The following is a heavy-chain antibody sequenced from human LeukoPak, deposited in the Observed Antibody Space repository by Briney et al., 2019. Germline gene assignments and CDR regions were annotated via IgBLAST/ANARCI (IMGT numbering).Heavy chain of an antibody. CDR3: TRVGYIDEGIDY. D-gene: IGHD5-24*01. CDR1: GFPFSSYW. J-gene: IGHJ4*02. V-gene: IGHV3-7*04. CDR2: IKQDGSKK. Sequence: GGSLRLTCVASGFPFSSYWMTWVRQAPGKGLEWVANIKQDGSKKSYVDSVKGRFTISRDNAKNSLYLQMNSLRAEDTAIYYCTRVGYIDEGIDYWGQGTLVTVSS.